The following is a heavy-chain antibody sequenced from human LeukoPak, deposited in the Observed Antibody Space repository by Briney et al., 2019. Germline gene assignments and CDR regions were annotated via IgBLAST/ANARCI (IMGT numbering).Heavy chain of an antibody. D-gene: IGHD2-2*01. J-gene: IGHJ4*02. V-gene: IGHV3-30-3*01. CDR3: ARGCSSTSCYALDY. CDR1: GGSISSSSYF. CDR2: ISYDGSNK. Sequence: LSLTCTVSGGSISSSSYFWVWVRQAPGKGLEWVAVISYDGSNKYYADSVKGRFTISRDNSKNTLYLQMNSLRAEDTAVYYCARGCSSTSCYALDYWGQGTLVTVSS.